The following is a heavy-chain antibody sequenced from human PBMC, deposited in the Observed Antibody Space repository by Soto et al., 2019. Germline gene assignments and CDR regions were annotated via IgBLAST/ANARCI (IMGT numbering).Heavy chain of an antibody. V-gene: IGHV4-39*01. CDR1: GGSISSSSYF. Sequence: QLQLQESGPGLVKPSETLSLTCTVSGGSISSSSYFWGWIRQPPGKGLEWIGSIYYSGSTYYNPSLKSRVTVSVDTSKNQLSLKLNSVAAAYSAVYYCARHRSDFWFDPWGQGTLVTVSS. J-gene: IGHJ5*02. D-gene: IGHD2-15*01. CDR3: ARHRSDFWFDP. CDR2: IYYSGST.